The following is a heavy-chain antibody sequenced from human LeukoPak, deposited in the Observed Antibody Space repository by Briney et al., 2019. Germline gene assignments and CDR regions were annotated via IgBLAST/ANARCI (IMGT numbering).Heavy chain of an antibody. CDR3: ARESSSWNGWFDP. J-gene: IGHJ5*02. CDR2: IYYSGST. V-gene: IGHV4-59*01. Sequence: SETLSLTCTVSGGSISSYYWSWIRQPPGKGLEWIGYIYYSGSTNYNPSLKSRVTISVDTSKNQFSLKLSSVTAADTAVYYCARESSSWNGWFDPWGQGTLVTVSS. D-gene: IGHD6-13*01. CDR1: GGSISSYY.